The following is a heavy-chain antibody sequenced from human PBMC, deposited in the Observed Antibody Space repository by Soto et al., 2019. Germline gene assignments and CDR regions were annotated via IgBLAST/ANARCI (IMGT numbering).Heavy chain of an antibody. CDR3: ARYKSNYYYGMDV. V-gene: IGHV4-59*01. CDR2: IYYSGIT. J-gene: IGHJ6*02. CDR1: GGSISSYY. D-gene: IGHD1-20*01. Sequence: SETLSLTCTVSGGSISSYYWIWIRQPPGKGLEWIGYIYYSGITNYNPPLKSRVTISVDTSKNQFSLKLSSVTAADTAVYYCARYKSNYYYGMDVWGQGTTVTVSS.